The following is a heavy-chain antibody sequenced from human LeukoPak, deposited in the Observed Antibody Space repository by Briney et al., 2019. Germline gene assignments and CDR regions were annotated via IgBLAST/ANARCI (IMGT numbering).Heavy chain of an antibody. CDR3: ARENSQTLQVRIFDY. V-gene: IGHV4-61*02. Sequence: SETLSLTCTVSGGSISSGSYYWSWIRQPAGKGLEWIGRIYTSGYTNYNPSLKSRVTISVDTSKNQFSLKLSSVTAADTAVYYCARENSQTLQVRIFDYWGQGTLVAVSS. CDR1: GGSISSGSYY. D-gene: IGHD2/OR15-2a*01. J-gene: IGHJ4*02. CDR2: IYTSGYT.